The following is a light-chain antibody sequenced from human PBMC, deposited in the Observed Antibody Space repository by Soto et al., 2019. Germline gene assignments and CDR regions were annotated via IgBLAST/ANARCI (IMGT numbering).Light chain of an antibody. CDR1: QIVGKY. Sequence: EIVMTQSPATLSSSPGERATLACRASQIVGKYLVWYQQKPGQAPGLLIYDASNRATGIPARFSGSGSGTDFTLTISSLEPEDFAVYYCQQRSNRLTFGGGTKVDIK. CDR2: DAS. CDR3: QQRSNRLT. J-gene: IGKJ4*01. V-gene: IGKV3-11*01.